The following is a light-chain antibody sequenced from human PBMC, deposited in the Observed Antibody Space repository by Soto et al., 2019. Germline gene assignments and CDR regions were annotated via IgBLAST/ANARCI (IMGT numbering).Light chain of an antibody. Sequence: EIVLTQSPGTLSLSPGERATLSCRASQSVSNTYLAWYQQKPGQAPRLLIYDASSRATSIPDRFSGSGSATDFTLTISRLEPEDFAVYYCQQYGRSPGLFTFGPGTRVDIK. CDR1: QSVSNTY. CDR3: QQYGRSPGLFT. V-gene: IGKV3-20*01. CDR2: DAS. J-gene: IGKJ3*01.